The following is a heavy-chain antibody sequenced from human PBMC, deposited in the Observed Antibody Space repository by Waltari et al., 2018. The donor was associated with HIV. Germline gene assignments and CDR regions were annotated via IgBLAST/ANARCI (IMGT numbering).Heavy chain of an antibody. J-gene: IGHJ4*02. V-gene: IGHV3-7*01. CDR1: GLSFSSYW. D-gene: IGHD1-26*01. Sequence: EVQLVESGGGLGQPGGSLRITCALPGLSFSSYWMSWVRHTPGKGLEWVANIKQDGSEKYYVDSVKGRFIISRDNANNSLYLQMNSLRAEDTAVYYCATEMGATNFWGQGALVTVSS. CDR2: IKQDGSEK. CDR3: ATEMGATNF.